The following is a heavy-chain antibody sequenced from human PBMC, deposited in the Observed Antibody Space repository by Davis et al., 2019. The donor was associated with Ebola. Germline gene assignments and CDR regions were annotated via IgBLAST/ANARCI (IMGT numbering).Heavy chain of an antibody. CDR1: GFTFNTFG. J-gene: IGHJ4*02. CDR3: AKDPQEYSYGRFDF. D-gene: IGHD5-18*01. V-gene: IGHV3-30*02. CDR2: IWYDGSNK. Sequence: GESLKISCVASGFTFNTFGMHWVRQAPGKGLEWVAVIWYDGSNKYYADSVKGRLTISRDNSKNTLYLQMNSLRPEDTAVYYCAKDPQEYSYGRFDFWGQGTLVTVSS.